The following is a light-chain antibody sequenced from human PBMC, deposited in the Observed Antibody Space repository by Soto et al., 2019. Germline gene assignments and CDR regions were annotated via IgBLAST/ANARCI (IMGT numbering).Light chain of an antibody. CDR2: KAS. Sequence: DIQMTQSPTTLSASVGDRVIITCRASQSISSWLAWYQQKPGKAPKLLIYKASNLETGVPSRFSGSGSGTEFTLTISSLQPDDFAAYYCQQDNSDPWTFGQGNKVEIK. V-gene: IGKV1-5*03. J-gene: IGKJ1*01. CDR1: QSISSW. CDR3: QQDNSDPWT.